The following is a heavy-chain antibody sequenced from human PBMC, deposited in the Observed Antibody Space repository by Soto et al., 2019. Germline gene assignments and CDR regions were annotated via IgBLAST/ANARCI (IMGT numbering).Heavy chain of an antibody. J-gene: IGHJ5*02. V-gene: IGHV1-2*02. CDR1: GYTXSRYY. D-gene: IGHD3-10*01. CDR3: VRESLLWFGESPLWFDP. Sequence: SXKVSFKASGYTXSRYYRHLVRQAPGQGLEWMGWINPNSCGTNYAQKFQGRVTITRDTSIITAYMELSRLRSDDTAVYYCVRESLLWFGESPLWFDPWGQGTLVTVSS. CDR2: INPNSCGT.